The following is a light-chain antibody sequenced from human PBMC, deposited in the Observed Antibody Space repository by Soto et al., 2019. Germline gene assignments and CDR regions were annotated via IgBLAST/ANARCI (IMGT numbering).Light chain of an antibody. V-gene: IGKV3-20*01. CDR3: QLYDSSSYT. CDR1: QSVSSY. J-gene: IGKJ2*01. Sequence: EIVLTQSPATLSLSSGERATLSCRASQSVSSYLAWYQQKPGQAPRLLIYGASRRATDIPDRFSGSGSGTDFTHTVSRLEPEDFAVYYCQLYDSSSYTFGQGTKVDIK. CDR2: GAS.